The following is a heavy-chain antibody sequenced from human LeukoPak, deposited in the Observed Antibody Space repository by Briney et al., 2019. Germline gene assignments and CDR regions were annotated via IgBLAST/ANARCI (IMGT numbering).Heavy chain of an antibody. CDR2: ISGSGGST. Sequence: GGSLRLSCAASGFTFSSYAMSWVRQAPGKGLEWVSAISGSGGSTYHADSVKGRFTISRDNSKNTLYLQMSSLRAEDTAVYYCAKGGSNGWYLDYWGQGTLVTVSS. CDR1: GFTFSSYA. J-gene: IGHJ4*02. CDR3: AKGGSNGWYLDY. V-gene: IGHV3-23*01. D-gene: IGHD6-19*01.